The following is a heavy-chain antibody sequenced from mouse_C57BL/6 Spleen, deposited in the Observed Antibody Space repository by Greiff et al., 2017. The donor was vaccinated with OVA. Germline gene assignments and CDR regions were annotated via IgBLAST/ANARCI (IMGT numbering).Heavy chain of an antibody. Sequence: VKLQESDAELVKPGASVKISCKVSGYTFTDHTIHWMKQRPEQGLEWIGYIYPRDGSTKYNEKFKGKATLTADKSSSTAYMQLNSLTSEDSAVYFCARGATVVARNPDYFDYWGQGTTLTVSS. CDR3: ARGATVVARNPDYFDY. CDR1: GYTFTDHT. J-gene: IGHJ2*01. D-gene: IGHD1-1*01. V-gene: IGHV1-78*01. CDR2: IYPRDGST.